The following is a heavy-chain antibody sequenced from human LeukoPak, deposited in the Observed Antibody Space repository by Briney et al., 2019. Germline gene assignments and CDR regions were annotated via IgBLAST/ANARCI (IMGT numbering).Heavy chain of an antibody. CDR2: IILIVGTA. CDR3: ARADIVVDSSWYIGSY. CDR1: TCSSYA. V-gene: IGHV1-69*05. Sequence: TCSSYAMSRVRQAQGKERMGGIILIVGTANYAQKVRCRITITTDKSTSTAYMEMSSLRSEDTAVYYCARADIVVDSSWYIGSYWGQGTLVTVSS. D-gene: IGHD6-13*01. J-gene: IGHJ4*02.